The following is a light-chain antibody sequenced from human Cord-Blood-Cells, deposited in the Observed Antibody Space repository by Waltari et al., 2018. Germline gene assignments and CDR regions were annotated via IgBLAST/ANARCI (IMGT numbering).Light chain of an antibody. CDR3: QSYDSSLV. Sequence: QSVLTQPPSVSGAPGQRVTISCTGSSSNIGAGYDVHWYQQLPGTAPKLLIYGNSKRPSGVPDRFPGSKSGTSASRAITGLQAEDEADYYCQSYDSSLVFGGGTKLTVL. J-gene: IGLJ2*01. CDR2: GNS. CDR1: SSNIGAGYD. V-gene: IGLV1-40*01.